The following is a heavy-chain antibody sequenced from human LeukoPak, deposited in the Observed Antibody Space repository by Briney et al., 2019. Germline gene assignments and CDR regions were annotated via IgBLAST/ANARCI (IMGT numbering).Heavy chain of an antibody. CDR3: VRVGYSYGYGDWNHFDY. D-gene: IGHD5-18*01. CDR1: GFTFSSYA. J-gene: IGHJ4*02. V-gene: IGHV3-23*01. CDR2: ISGSGVST. Sequence: TGGSLRLSCAASGFTFSSYAMTWVRQAPGKGLEWVSAISGSGVSTYYADSVKGRFTISRENSKNTLYLQMNSLRAEDTAVYFCVRVGYSYGYGDWNHFDYWGQGTLVTVSS.